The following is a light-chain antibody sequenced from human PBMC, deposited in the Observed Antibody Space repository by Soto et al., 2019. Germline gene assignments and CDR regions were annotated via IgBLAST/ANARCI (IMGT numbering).Light chain of an antibody. J-gene: IGKJ5*01. CDR1: QSISFY. CDR3: QQSYSMPIT. CDR2: AAS. Sequence: DFQMTHSPSSLSASVGDRVSITCRASQSISFYLNWYQQKPGKAHQVLIYAASNLQSGVPSRFSGSGSGTDFTLTISSLQPEDFATYYCQQSYSMPITFGQGTRLEIK. V-gene: IGKV1-39*01.